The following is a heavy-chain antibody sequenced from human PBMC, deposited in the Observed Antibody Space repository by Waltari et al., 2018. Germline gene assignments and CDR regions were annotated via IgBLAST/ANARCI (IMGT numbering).Heavy chain of an antibody. V-gene: IGHV3-7*01. D-gene: IGHD6-13*01. CDR2: IKQDGSEK. CDR3: ARDFTWGSSWPEDDY. CDR1: GFTFSSYW. J-gene: IGHJ4*02. Sequence: EVQLVESGGGLVQPGGSLRLSCAASGFTFSSYWMSWVRQAPGKGLEWVANIKQDGSEKYYVDSVKGRFTISRDNAKNSLYLQMNSLRAEDTAVYYCARDFTWGSSWPEDDYWGQGTLVTVSS.